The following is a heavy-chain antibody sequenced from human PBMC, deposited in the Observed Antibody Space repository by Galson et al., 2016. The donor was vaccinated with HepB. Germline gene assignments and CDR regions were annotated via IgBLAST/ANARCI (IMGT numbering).Heavy chain of an antibody. J-gene: IGHJ5*02. CDR2: IYNSGSA. CDR1: GGSITNRGYY. D-gene: IGHD2/OR15-2a*01. Sequence: TLSLTCTVSGGSITNRGYYWSWIRQHPEKGLEWIGYIYNSGSAFYNPSLRSRVTISVDTSNNHFSLKLTSVTVADTAVYFCARGGFYPDNWFHPWGQGSLVTVSS. CDR3: ARGGFYPDNWFHP. V-gene: IGHV4-31*03.